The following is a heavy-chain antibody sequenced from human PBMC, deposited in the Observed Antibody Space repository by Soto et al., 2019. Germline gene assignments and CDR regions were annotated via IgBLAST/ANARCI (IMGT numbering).Heavy chain of an antibody. CDR3: ARDAGSYGMDV. CDR2: IYPGDSDT. J-gene: IGHJ6*04. D-gene: IGHD2-2*01. Sequence: GDSMQISYKCSGYQFTNYLIALVRPLPGKGLEWMGIIYPGDSDTRYSPSFQGQVTISADKSISTAYLQWSSLKASYTAVYYCARDAGSYGMDVWGKGTTVTVS. CDR1: GYQFTNYL. V-gene: IGHV5-51*01.